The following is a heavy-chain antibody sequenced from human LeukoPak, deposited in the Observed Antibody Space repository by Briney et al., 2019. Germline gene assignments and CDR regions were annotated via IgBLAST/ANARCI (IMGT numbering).Heavy chain of an antibody. Sequence: AASVTVSCKASGYTFTSYGISWVRQAPGQGLEWMGWISAYNGNTNYAQTLQGRVTMTTDTSTSTAYMELRSLRSDDTAVYYCALKSAAAGPWPLDYWGQGTLVTVSS. CDR2: ISAYNGNT. CDR3: ALKSAAAGPWPLDY. V-gene: IGHV1-18*01. J-gene: IGHJ4*02. D-gene: IGHD6-13*01. CDR1: GYTFTSYG.